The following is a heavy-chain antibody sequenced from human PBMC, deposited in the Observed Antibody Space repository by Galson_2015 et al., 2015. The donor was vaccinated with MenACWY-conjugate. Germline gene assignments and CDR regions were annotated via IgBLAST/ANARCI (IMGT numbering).Heavy chain of an antibody. V-gene: IGHV3-74*01. Sequence: SLRLSCAASGFTLSSYWMHWVRQAPVEGLVWVSRINPDGSRTSHADAVKGRFTISRDNAKNTLYLQMDSLRPEDTAVYYCTRDTFGLRDYWGQGTLVTVSS. CDR1: GFTLSSYW. D-gene: IGHD3-16*01. J-gene: IGHJ4*02. CDR2: INPDGSRT. CDR3: TRDTFGLRDY.